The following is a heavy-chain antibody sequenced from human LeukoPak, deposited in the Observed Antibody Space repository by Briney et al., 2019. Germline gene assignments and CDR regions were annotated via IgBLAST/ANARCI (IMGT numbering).Heavy chain of an antibody. CDR1: GFTFSSYE. CDR3: AKDTPLTAYTSGWSSNCFDY. CDR2: VSGGAEAT. V-gene: IGHV3-23*01. Sequence: GGSLRLSCAASGFTFSSYEMNWVRQAPGKGLEWVSTVSGGAEATYYADSVKGRFAISRDNSKSALYLQMNSLRAEDTAIYYCAKDTPLTAYTSGWSSNCFDYWGQGTLVTVSS. J-gene: IGHJ4*02. D-gene: IGHD6-19*01.